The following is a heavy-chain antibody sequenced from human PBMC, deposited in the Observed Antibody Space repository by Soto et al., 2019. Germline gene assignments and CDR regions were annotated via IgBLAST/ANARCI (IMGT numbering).Heavy chain of an antibody. V-gene: IGHV4-30-4*01. J-gene: IGHJ6*02. CDR1: GGSISSGDYY. CDR3: ARYFTCSSTSCYRGFPMDV. CDR2: IYYSGST. Sequence: SETLSLTCTVSGGSISSGDYYWSWNRQTPGKGLEWIGYIYYSGSTYYNPSLKSRVTISVDTSKNQFSLKLSSVTAADTAVYYFARYFTCSSTSCYRGFPMDVWGQGTTVTVSS. D-gene: IGHD2-2*01.